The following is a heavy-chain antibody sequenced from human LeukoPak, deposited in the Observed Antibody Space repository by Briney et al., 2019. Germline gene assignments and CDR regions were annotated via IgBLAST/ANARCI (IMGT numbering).Heavy chain of an antibody. Sequence: SETLSLTCTVSGGSISSSSYYWGWIRQPPGKELEWIGSIYYSGSTYYNPSLKSRVAISVDKNQFSLKLSSVTAADMAVYYCARLGYCSGGNCFRYYFDYWGQGILVTVSS. CDR1: GGSISSSSYY. V-gene: IGHV4-39*01. CDR3: ARLGYCSGGNCFRYYFDY. J-gene: IGHJ4*02. D-gene: IGHD2-15*01. CDR2: IYYSGST.